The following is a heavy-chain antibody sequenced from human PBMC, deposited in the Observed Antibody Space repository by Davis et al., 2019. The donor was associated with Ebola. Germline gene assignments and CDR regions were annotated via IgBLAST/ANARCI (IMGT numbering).Heavy chain of an antibody. D-gene: IGHD6-19*01. CDR1: GYTFTSYA. J-gene: IGHJ5*02. V-gene: IGHV1-3*01. Sequence: ASVKVSCKASGYTFTSYAMHLVRQAPGQRLEWMGWINAGNGNTKYSQKFQGRVTITRDTSASTAYMELSSLRSDDTAVYYCARDRSGWYGYYDPWGQGTLVTVSS. CDR3: ARDRSGWYGYYDP. CDR2: INAGNGNT.